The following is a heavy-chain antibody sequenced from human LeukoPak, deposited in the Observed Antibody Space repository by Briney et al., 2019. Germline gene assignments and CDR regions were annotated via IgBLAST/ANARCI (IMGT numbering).Heavy chain of an antibody. J-gene: IGHJ4*02. CDR3: ARGGYDILTGYKN. D-gene: IGHD3-9*01. V-gene: IGHV3-64*01. CDR1: GFTFSSYA. CDR2: ISSNGGST. Sequence: GGSLRLSYAASGFTFSSYAMHWVRQAPGKGLEYVSAISSNGGSTYYANSVKGRFTISRDNSKNTLYLQMGSLRAEDMAVYYCARGGYDILTGYKNWGQGTLVTVSS.